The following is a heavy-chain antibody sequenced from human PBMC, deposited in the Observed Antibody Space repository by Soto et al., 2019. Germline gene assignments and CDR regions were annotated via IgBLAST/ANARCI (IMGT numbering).Heavy chain of an antibody. D-gene: IGHD3-10*01. Sequence: QVQLVQSGAEVKKPGASVKVSCKASGYTFTSYEINWVRQATGQGLEWMGWMNPNSGDTGYAQKLQGRVTMTRNTCISTDYMGLSSLRYEDTAVYYCARGELLWFGELLRWGQGTLVTVSS. CDR3: ARGELLWFGELLR. V-gene: IGHV1-8*01. CDR1: GYTFTSYE. CDR2: MNPNSGDT. J-gene: IGHJ4*02.